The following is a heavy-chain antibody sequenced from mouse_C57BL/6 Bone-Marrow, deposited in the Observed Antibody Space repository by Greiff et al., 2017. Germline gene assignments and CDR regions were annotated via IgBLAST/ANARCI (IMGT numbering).Heavy chain of an antibody. CDR1: GFTFSSYG. D-gene: IGHD2-1*01. CDR2: ISSGGSYT. J-gene: IGHJ2*01. V-gene: IGHV5-6*01. CDR3: ARNGNYYY. Sequence: EVQLVESGGDLVKPGGSLKLSCAASGFTFSSYGMSWVRQTPDKRLEWVATISSGGSYTYYPDSVKGRFTISRDNAKNTLYLQMSSLKSEDTAMYYCARNGNYYYWGQGTTLTVSS.